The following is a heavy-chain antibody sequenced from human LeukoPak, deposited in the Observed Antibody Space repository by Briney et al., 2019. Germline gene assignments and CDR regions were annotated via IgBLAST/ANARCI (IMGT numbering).Heavy chain of an antibody. CDR2: IRSKAYGGTT. V-gene: IGHV3-49*04. D-gene: IGHD1-14*01. J-gene: IGHJ2*01. CDR1: GFTFSSYD. Sequence: GGSLRLSCAASGFTFSSYDMYWVRQAPGKGLEWVGFIRSKAYGGTTEYTASVKGRFTISRDDSRSIAYLQMNSLKTEDTAVYYCTRPGSSLNYWYFDLWGRGTLVTVSS. CDR3: TRPGSSLNYWYFDL.